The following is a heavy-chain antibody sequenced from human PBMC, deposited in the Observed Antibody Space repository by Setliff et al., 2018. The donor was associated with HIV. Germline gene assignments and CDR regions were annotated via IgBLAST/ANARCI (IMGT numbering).Heavy chain of an antibody. Sequence: SETLSLTCTVSDDSISSNYWSWIRQSAGKGLEWIGRIYTSGNINYNPSLKSRLTISLDTSENQFSLHLTSVTAADTAVYYCARDVLDLVISVYGFWGQGIPVTVSS. J-gene: IGHJ4*02. CDR3: ARDVLDLVISVYGF. V-gene: IGHV4-4*07. CDR1: DDSISSNY. CDR2: IYTSGNI. D-gene: IGHD3-22*01.